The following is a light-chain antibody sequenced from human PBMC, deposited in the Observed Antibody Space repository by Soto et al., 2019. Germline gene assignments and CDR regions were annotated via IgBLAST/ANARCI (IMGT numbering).Light chain of an antibody. CDR1: QSVSSN. V-gene: IGKV3-15*01. Sequence: ILLTQSPATLSVSPGERATLSFTASQSVSSNLAWYQQKPGQAPRLLISGASTRATGIPARFSGTGSGTEFTLTISSLQSEDFAFYYCQQYNVWPPTFGQGTKVDIK. CDR3: QQYNVWPPT. J-gene: IGKJ1*01. CDR2: GAS.